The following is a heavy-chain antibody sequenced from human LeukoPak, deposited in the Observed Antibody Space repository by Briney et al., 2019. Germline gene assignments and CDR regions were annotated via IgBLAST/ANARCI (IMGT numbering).Heavy chain of an antibody. J-gene: IGHJ4*02. CDR1: RYSFTNYG. Sequence: ASVNVSCKASRYSFTNYGVNWAPQAPGQGLEWVRRVAPYNGHTNYAQKFQGRVTLTTDTSTNTAYMELRSLKSDDTAVYYCARGFSSSSPSDYWGQGTLVTVAS. D-gene: IGHD6-6*01. CDR3: ARGFSSSSPSDY. CDR2: VAPYNGHT. V-gene: IGHV1-18*01.